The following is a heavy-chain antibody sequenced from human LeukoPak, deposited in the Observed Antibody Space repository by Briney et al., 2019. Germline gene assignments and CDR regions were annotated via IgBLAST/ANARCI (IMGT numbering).Heavy chain of an antibody. D-gene: IGHD6-19*01. CDR2: ISSSSSTI. J-gene: IGHJ3*02. Sequence: PGGSLRLSCAASGFTFSSYSMNWVRQAPGKGLEWVSYISSSSSTIYYADSVKGRFTISRDNAKNSLYLQMNSLRAEDTAVYYCAREIVCGWWDAFDIWGQGTMVTVSS. CDR3: AREIVCGWWDAFDI. V-gene: IGHV3-48*01. CDR1: GFTFSSYS.